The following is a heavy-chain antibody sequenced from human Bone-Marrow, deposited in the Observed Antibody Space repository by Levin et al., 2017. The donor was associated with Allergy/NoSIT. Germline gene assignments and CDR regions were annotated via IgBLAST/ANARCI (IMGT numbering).Heavy chain of an antibody. CDR2: IYYSGST. CDR1: GGSISSGGYY. V-gene: IGHV4-31*03. D-gene: IGHD3-22*01. Sequence: SETLSLTCTVSGGSISSGGYYWSWIRQHPGKGLEWIGYIYYSGSTYYNPSLKSRVTISVDTSKNQFSLKLSSVTAADTAVYYCASDYDSSGVVSKPDGMDVWGQGTTVTVSS. CDR3: ASDYDSSGVVSKPDGMDV. J-gene: IGHJ6*02.